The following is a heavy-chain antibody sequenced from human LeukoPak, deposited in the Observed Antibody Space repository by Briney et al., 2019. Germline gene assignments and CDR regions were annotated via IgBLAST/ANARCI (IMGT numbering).Heavy chain of an antibody. CDR1: GGTFGSYA. CDR2: INPNSGGT. CDR3: ARDDPTYYYDSSASYYGMDV. J-gene: IGHJ6*02. D-gene: IGHD3-22*01. Sequence: ASVTVSCKASGGTFGSYAISWVRQAPGQGLEWMGWINPNSGGTNYAQKFQGRVTMTRDTSISTAYMELSRLRSDDTAVYYCARDDPTYYYDSSASYYGMDVWGQGTTVTVSS. V-gene: IGHV1-2*02.